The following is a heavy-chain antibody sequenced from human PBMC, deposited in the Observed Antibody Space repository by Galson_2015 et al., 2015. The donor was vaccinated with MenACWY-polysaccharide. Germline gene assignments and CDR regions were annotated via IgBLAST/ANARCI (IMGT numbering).Heavy chain of an antibody. V-gene: IGHV3-7*01. D-gene: IGHD1-26*01. CDR3: ARDDGRWELPLDS. Sequence: SLRLSCAASGFTFTSYWMSWVRQAPGKGLEWVAHIKVDESEKYYVDSVKGRFTISRDNAQNSLFLQMNSLRAEDTAMYYCARDDGRWELPLDSWGQGTLVTVSS. J-gene: IGHJ4*02. CDR1: GFTFTSYW. CDR2: IKVDESEK.